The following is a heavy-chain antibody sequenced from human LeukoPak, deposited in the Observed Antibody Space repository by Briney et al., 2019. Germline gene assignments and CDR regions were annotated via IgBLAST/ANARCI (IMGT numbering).Heavy chain of an antibody. CDR1: GGSISSYY. CDR3: ATPPGGDYYYFMDV. D-gene: IGHD1-14*01. V-gene: IGHV4-59*01. Sequence: PSETLSLTCTVSGGSISSYYWSWIRQPPGKGLEWIGYIYYSGSTNYNSSFKSRVTISIDTSKNQFSLRLSSVTAADTAVYYCATPPGGDYYYFMDVWGKGTTVTVSS. J-gene: IGHJ6*03. CDR2: IYYSGST.